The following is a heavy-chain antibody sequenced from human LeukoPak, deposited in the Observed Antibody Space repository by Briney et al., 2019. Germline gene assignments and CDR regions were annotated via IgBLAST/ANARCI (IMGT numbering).Heavy chain of an antibody. J-gene: IGHJ4*02. CDR1: GGSFSGYY. V-gene: IGHV4-34*01. Sequence: SETLSLPCAVYGGSFSGYYWSWIRQPPGKGLEWIGEINHSGSTNYTPSLKSRVTISVDTSKNQFSLKLSSVTAADTAVYYCARDGYYDYVWGSYRHYYFDYWGQGTLVTVSS. CDR2: INHSGST. CDR3: ARDGYYDYVWGSYRHYYFDY. D-gene: IGHD3-16*02.